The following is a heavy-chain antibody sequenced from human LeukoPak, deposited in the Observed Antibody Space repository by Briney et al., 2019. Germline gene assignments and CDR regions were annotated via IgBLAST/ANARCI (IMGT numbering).Heavy chain of an antibody. J-gene: IGHJ4*02. CDR1: GGSISSGGYY. CDR3: ARVWSGRHSGSSEYYFDY. V-gene: IGHV4-31*03. CDR2: IYYSGST. D-gene: IGHD1-26*01. Sequence: PSETLSLTCTVSGGSISSGGYYWSWIRQHPGKGLEWIGYIYYSGSTYYNPSLKSRVTISVDTSKNQFSLKLSSVTAADTAVYYCARVWSGRHSGSSEYYFDYWGQGTLVTVSS.